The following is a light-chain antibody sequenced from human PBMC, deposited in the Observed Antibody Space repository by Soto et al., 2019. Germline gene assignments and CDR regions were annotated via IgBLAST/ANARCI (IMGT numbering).Light chain of an antibody. J-gene: IGKJ1*01. CDR2: KPS. Sequence: DIKMTQSPSTLSASVGARVTITCRASQSISSWLAWYQQKPGKAPQLLIYKPSSLESGVPSRFSGSGSGTDFTLTISSLQPDDFATYYFQQYNSYPWTFGQGTKVEIK. CDR3: QQYNSYPWT. CDR1: QSISSW. V-gene: IGKV1-5*03.